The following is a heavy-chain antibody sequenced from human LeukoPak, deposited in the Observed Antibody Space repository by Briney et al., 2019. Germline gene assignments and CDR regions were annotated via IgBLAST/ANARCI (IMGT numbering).Heavy chain of an antibody. D-gene: IGHD5-12*01. J-gene: IGHJ2*01. Sequence: PGGSLRLSCAASGFSVSNYAMSWVRQAPGKGLEWVSGISGSGGSTLYADSVKGRFTISRDNSKKTVYLQMNSLRAEDTAVYYCAKDRVAHFFYWYFDLWGRGTLVTVSS. V-gene: IGHV3-23*01. CDR2: ISGSGGST. CDR1: GFSVSNYA. CDR3: AKDRVAHFFYWYFDL.